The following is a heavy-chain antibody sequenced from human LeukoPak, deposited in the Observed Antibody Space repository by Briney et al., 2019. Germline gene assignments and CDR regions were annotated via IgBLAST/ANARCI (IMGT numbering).Heavy chain of an antibody. V-gene: IGHV3-48*04. CDR3: ARDTRGESDY. J-gene: IGHJ4*02. D-gene: IGHD2-2*01. Sequence: GSLRLSCAVSGFTFSSYSMNWVRQAPGKGLEWVSYISSYSDTIYYADSVKGRFTISRDNAKNSLYLQMNSLRAEDTAVYYCARDTRGESDYWGQGTLVTVSS. CDR2: ISSYSDTI. CDR1: GFTFSSYS.